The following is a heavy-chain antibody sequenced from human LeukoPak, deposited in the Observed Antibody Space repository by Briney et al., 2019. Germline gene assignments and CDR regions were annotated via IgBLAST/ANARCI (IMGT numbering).Heavy chain of an antibody. CDR1: GFTFSNCG. Sequence: TGGSLRLSCATSGFTFSNCGMSWVRQAPGKGPQWLSVIGGDGTTYYADSVKGRFTVSRDNSENTLYLQMNSLRAEDTAVYYCAKGPYGLGIYYGMDVWGQGTTVTVSS. V-gene: IGHV3-23*01. J-gene: IGHJ6*02. CDR3: AKGPYGLGIYYGMDV. CDR2: IGGDGTT. D-gene: IGHD3-10*01.